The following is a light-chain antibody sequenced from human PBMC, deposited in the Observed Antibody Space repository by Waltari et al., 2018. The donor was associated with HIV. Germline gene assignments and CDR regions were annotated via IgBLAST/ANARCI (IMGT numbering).Light chain of an antibody. Sequence: QSALTQPASVSGSPGQSITISCTGTSSDVCGYNYVSWYQQHPGKAPQLMIYDVSNRPSGVSNRFSGSKSGNTASLTISGLQAEDEADYYCSSYTSNITRVFGGGTKLTVL. V-gene: IGLV2-14*03. CDR2: DVS. CDR3: SSYTSNITRV. CDR1: SSDVCGYNY. J-gene: IGLJ3*02.